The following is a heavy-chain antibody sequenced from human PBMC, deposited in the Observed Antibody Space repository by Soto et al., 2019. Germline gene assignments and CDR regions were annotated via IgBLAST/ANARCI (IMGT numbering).Heavy chain of an antibody. CDR3: ARDSSGSIAAAGYYYGMDV. V-gene: IGHV3-33*01. CDR2: IWYDGSNK. Sequence: PGGSLRLSCAASGFTFSSYGMRWVRQAPGKGLEWVAVIWYDGSNKYYADSVKGRFTISRDNSKNTLYLQMNSLRAEDTAVYYCARDSSGSIAAAGYYYGMDVWGQGTTVTVSS. CDR1: GFTFSSYG. D-gene: IGHD6-13*01. J-gene: IGHJ6*02.